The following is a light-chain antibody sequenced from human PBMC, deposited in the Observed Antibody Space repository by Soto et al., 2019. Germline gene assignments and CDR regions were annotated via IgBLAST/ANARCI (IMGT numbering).Light chain of an antibody. V-gene: IGLV3-21*04. CDR2: FDR. CDR1: SIGSQI. Sequence: SYELTQPPSVSVAPGKTARITCGGNSIGSQIVHWYQQRPGQAPVLVIYFDRDRPSGIPERFSGSKSGNTATLTISTVEAGDEADYHCQVWDTDGDHVVFGGGTKLTVL. CDR3: QVWDTDGDHVV. J-gene: IGLJ2*01.